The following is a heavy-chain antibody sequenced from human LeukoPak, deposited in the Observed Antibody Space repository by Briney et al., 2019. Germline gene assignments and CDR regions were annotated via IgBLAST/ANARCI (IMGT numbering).Heavy chain of an antibody. D-gene: IGHD2-2*01. CDR2: INPNSGGT. CDR1: GYTFTGYY. CDR3: ARGLYCSRTSCYYWFDP. Sequence: GASVKVSCKASGYTFTGYYMHWVRQAPGQGLEWMGRINPNSGGTNYAQKFQGRVTMTRDTSISTAYMELSRLRSDDTAVYYCARGLYCSRTSCYYWFDPWGQGTLVTVSS. V-gene: IGHV1-2*06. J-gene: IGHJ5*02.